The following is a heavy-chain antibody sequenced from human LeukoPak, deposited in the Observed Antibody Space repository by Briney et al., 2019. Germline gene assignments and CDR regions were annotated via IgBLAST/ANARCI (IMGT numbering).Heavy chain of an antibody. J-gene: IGHJ5*02. CDR1: VGSFSGYY. CDR3: SRVSRNYYDSSGYYYANWFDP. V-gene: IGHV4-34*01. Sequence: SQTLSLTCAVYVGSFSGYYWSWIRQPPGKGLEWIGEINHSGSTNYNPSLKSRVTISVDTSKNHCSLNLNALTPSDPAGDYLSRVSRNYYDSSGYYYANWFDPWGQGTLVTVSS. CDR2: INHSGST. D-gene: IGHD3-22*01.